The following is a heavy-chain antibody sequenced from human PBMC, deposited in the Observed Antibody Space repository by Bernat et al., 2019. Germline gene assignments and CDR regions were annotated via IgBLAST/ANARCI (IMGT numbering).Heavy chain of an antibody. CDR3: ARADLTEYSSSLHRYDY. V-gene: IGHV6-1*01. D-gene: IGHD6-6*01. Sequence: QVQLQQSGPGLVKPSQTLSLTCAISGDSVSSNSAAWNWIRQSPSRGLEWLGRTYYRSKWYNDYAVSVKSRITINPDTSKNQFSLQLNSVTPEDTAVYYCARADLTEYSSSLHRYDYWGQGTLVTVSS. J-gene: IGHJ4*02. CDR2: TYYRSKWYN. CDR1: GDSVSSNSAA.